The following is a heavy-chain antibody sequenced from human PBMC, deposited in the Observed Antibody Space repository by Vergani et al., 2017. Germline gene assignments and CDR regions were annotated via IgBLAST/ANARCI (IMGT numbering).Heavy chain of an antibody. V-gene: IGHV3-15*07. D-gene: IGHD4-17*01. Sequence: EVQLVESGGGLVKPGGSLRLSCAASGFTFSNAWMNWVRPAPGKGLEWVGRIKSKTDGGTTDYAAPVKGRFTISRDDSKNTLYLQMNSLKTEDTAVYYCTSGADYGDYYYYMDVWGKGTTVTVSS. CDR1: GFTFSNAW. CDR2: IKSKTDGGTT. CDR3: TSGADYGDYYYYMDV. J-gene: IGHJ6*03.